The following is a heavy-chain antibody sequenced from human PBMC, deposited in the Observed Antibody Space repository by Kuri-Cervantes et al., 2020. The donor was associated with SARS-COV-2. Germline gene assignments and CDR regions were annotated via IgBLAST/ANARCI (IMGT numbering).Heavy chain of an antibody. CDR1: GYSFTTYG. D-gene: IGHD3-22*01. V-gene: IGHV1-18*01. J-gene: IGHJ4*02. Sequence: ASVKVSCKASGYSFTTYGISWVRQAPGRGLEWMGWISTYNGNTNYAQILQGRVTMTTDTSTSTAYMELRSLGSFDTAVYYCATSFAYYYDSSGYYWGQGTLVTVSS. CDR2: ISTYNGNT. CDR3: ATSFAYYYDSSGYY.